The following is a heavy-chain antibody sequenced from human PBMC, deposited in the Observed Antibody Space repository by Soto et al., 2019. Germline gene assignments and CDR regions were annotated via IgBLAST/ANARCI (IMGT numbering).Heavy chain of an antibody. CDR3: ARGLRGRGIAAAGIGNWFDP. CDR2: IIPIFGTA. Sequence: QVQLVQSGAEVKKPGSSVKVSCKASGGTFSSYAISWVRQAPGQGLEWMGGIIPIFGTANYAQKFQGRVTITADESTRTAYMELSSLRSADTAVYYCARGLRGRGIAAAGIGNWFDPWGQGTLVTVSS. D-gene: IGHD6-13*01. V-gene: IGHV1-69*01. J-gene: IGHJ5*02. CDR1: GGTFSSYA.